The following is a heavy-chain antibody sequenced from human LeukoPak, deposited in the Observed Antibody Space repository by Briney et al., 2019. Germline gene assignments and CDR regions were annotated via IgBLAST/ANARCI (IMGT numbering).Heavy chain of an antibody. J-gene: IGHJ6*03. D-gene: IGHD3-9*01. V-gene: IGHV4-39*07. CDR2: IYYSGST. CDR1: GGSVSTNSYS. CDR3: ATAELRYFDWLFRPHYYYYMDV. Sequence: SETLSLTCTVSGGSVSTNSYSWGWIRQPPGKGLEWLGSIYYSGSTYYNPSLKSRVTISVDTSKNQFSLKLSSVTAADTAVYYCATAELRYFDWLFRPHYYYYMDVWGKGTTVTVSS.